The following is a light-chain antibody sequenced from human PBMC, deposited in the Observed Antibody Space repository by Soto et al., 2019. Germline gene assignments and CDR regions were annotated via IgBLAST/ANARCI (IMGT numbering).Light chain of an antibody. Sequence: QSALTQPASVSGSPGQSITISCTGTSSDVGGYNYVSWYQQHPGKAPKLMIYEVSNRPSGVSNRFSGSKSGNTASLTISGLQAEVEADYYFSSYSSSSTLEFGGGTKLTVL. V-gene: IGLV2-14*01. CDR1: SSDVGGYNY. J-gene: IGLJ2*01. CDR2: EVS. CDR3: SSYSSSSTLE.